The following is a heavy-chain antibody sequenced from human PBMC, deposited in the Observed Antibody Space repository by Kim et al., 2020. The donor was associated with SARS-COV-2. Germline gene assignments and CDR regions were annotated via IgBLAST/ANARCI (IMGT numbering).Heavy chain of an antibody. Sequence: SETLSLTCTVSGQLSDHYWAWLRQTPGKGLEWIGSVFHTGAVYYNPSLKSRITISVDKSKSQFVLNMRSVTATDTGIFYCARAVQGASNWFDPWGPGTLVTVSS. CDR1: GQLSDHY. CDR3: ARAVQGASNWFDP. D-gene: IGHD3-10*01. J-gene: IGHJ5*02. V-gene: IGHV4-38-2*02. CDR2: VFHTGAV.